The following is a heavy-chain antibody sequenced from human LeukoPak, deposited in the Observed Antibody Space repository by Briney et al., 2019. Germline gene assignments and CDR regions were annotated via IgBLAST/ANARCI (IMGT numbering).Heavy chain of an antibody. Sequence: GGSLRLSCAASGFTFNSFAMNWVRQAPGKGLEWVSSISGSDGTSHYADFVKGRFTISRDNSKHTLYLQINSLRAEDTAAYYCAKSLGVGGYTRYKGFDQWGQGTLVVVSS. V-gene: IGHV3-23*01. CDR1: GFTFNSFA. J-gene: IGHJ4*02. CDR2: ISGSDGTS. CDR3: AKSLGVGGYTRYKGFDQ. D-gene: IGHD3-16*02.